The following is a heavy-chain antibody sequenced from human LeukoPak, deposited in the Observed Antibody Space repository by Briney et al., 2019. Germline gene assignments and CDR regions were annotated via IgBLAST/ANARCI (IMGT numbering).Heavy chain of an antibody. Sequence: SQTLSLTCAISGDSVSSNSVTWNWIRQSPSRGLEWLGRTYYRSTWYNDYAVSMRGRITVNPDTSKNQFSLHLNSVTPEDTAVYYCARRLTQYDCFDPWGQGILDTVSS. J-gene: IGHJ5*02. CDR2: TYYRSTWYN. V-gene: IGHV6-1*01. D-gene: IGHD2-2*01. CDR1: GDSVSSNSVT. CDR3: ARRLTQYDCFDP.